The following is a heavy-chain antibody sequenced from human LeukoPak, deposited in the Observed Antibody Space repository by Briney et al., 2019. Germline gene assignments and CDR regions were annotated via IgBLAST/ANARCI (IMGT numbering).Heavy chain of an antibody. CDR3: ARGSTIFGVVTPPAFDI. J-gene: IGHJ3*02. CDR1: GFTVSSNY. CDR2: IYSGGST. D-gene: IGHD3-3*01. Sequence: PGGSLRLSCAASGFTVSSNYMSWVRQAPGKGLEWVSVIYSGGSTYYADSVKGRFTISRDNAKNSLYLQMNSLRAEDTAVYYCARGSTIFGVVTPPAFDIWDQGTMVTVSS. V-gene: IGHV3-53*01.